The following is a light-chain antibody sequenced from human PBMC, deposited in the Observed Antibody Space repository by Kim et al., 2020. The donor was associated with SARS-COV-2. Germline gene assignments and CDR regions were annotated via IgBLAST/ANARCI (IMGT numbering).Light chain of an antibody. J-gene: IGLJ3*02. CDR2: DVS. Sequence: GHSITLSCTGTSSDVGGYNYVSWYQPHPGKAPKLMIYDVSNRPSGVSNRFSGSKSGNTASLTISGLQAEDEADYYCSSYTSSSTLVFGGGTKLTVL. CDR1: SSDVGGYNY. CDR3: SSYTSSSTLV. V-gene: IGLV2-14*03.